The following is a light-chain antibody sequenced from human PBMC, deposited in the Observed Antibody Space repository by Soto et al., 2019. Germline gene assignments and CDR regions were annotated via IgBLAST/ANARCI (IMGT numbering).Light chain of an antibody. CDR2: HAS. Sequence: DIQMTQSPSTLSASVGDRVTITCRASQSISSWLAWYQQKPGKAPKLLIYHASSLESGVPSRFSGSGSGTEFTLTISSLQPDDFAAYYCQQYSSYSTFGQGTK. CDR1: QSISSW. CDR3: QQYSSYST. V-gene: IGKV1-5*01. J-gene: IGKJ1*01.